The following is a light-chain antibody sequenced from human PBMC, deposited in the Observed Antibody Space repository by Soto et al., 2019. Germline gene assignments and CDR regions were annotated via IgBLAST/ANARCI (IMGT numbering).Light chain of an antibody. V-gene: IGKV1-5*03. Sequence: DIQMTQSPSTLSASVGDSVSINCRASQSISAWLAWYQQKPGKAPRLLIYKASTLEIGVPSRFGGSGSGTEFTLTISSLQPDDVAIYYCQQYNDYSWTFGQGTKVDLK. J-gene: IGKJ1*01. CDR3: QQYNDYSWT. CDR2: KAS. CDR1: QSISAW.